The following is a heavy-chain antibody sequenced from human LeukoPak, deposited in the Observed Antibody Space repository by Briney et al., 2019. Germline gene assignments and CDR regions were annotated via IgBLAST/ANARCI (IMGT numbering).Heavy chain of an antibody. CDR2: ISTNGGST. V-gene: IGHV3-23*01. Sequence: GGSLRLSCAASGFTFSTYAMTWVRQAPGKGLEWVSTISTNGGSTYYADSVRGRFTISRDNSKNTLYLQMNSLRAEDTAVYYCAKDPPDTGTDYWGQGTLVTVSS. CDR3: AKDPPDTGTDY. CDR1: GFTFSTYA. D-gene: IGHD5-18*01. J-gene: IGHJ4*02.